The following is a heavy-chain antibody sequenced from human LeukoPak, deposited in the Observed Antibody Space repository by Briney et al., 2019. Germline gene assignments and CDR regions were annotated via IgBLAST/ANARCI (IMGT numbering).Heavy chain of an antibody. CDR1: GFTVSSEN. J-gene: IGHJ3*01. Sequence: GSLRLTCAASGFTVSSENVAWVRQATGKGLEWVSINYSGGSTYDADSVKGQFTISRDKSKNTVYLQMNSLRVEDTAVYDFARELVRGGVNYAFDFWGQGTMVTVSS. CDR3: ARELVRGGVNYAFDF. CDR2: NYSGGST. V-gene: IGHV3-66*01. D-gene: IGHD3-16*01.